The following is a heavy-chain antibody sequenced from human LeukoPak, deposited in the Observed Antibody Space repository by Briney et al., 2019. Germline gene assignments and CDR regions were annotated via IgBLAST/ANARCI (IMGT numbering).Heavy chain of an antibody. CDR2: TYFRSKWYN. D-gene: IGHD3-22*01. CDR1: GDSISSYSAA. V-gene: IGHV6-1*01. J-gene: IGHJ4*02. Sequence: SQTLSVTCVISGDSISSYSAAGNWIRQSPSRGLEWLGRTYFRSKWYNDYAESVKSRLTINPDTSKNQFSLHLNSVTPEDTAVYYCARDRSEEAHYYNSSGFDYWGQGALVTVSS. CDR3: ARDRSEEAHYYNSSGFDY.